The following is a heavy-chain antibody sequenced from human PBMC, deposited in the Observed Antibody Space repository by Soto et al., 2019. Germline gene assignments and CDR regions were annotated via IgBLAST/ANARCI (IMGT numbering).Heavy chain of an antibody. Sequence: GASVKVSCEASGGTFSSYAISWVRQAPGQGLEWMGGIIPIFGTANYAQKFQGRVTITADESTSTAYMELSSLRSEDTAVYYCAREPPPTAMATGYFDYWGQGTLVTVSS. J-gene: IGHJ4*02. D-gene: IGHD5-18*01. CDR1: GGTFSSYA. V-gene: IGHV1-69*13. CDR2: IIPIFGTA. CDR3: AREPPPTAMATGYFDY.